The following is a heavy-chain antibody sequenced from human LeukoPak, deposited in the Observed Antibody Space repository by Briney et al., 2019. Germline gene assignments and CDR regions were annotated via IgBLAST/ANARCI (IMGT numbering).Heavy chain of an antibody. D-gene: IGHD5-18*01. V-gene: IGHV3-7*03. CDR2: IKQDGSEK. J-gene: IGHJ4*02. CDR1: GFTFSSYW. Sequence: GGSLRLSCAASGFTFSSYWMSWVRQAPGKGLEWVANIKQDGSEKYYVDSVKGRFTISRDNSRNTLYLQMSSLRAEDTAVYFCVENGDTAMVNPFRYWGQGTLVTVSS. CDR3: VENGDTAMVNPFRY.